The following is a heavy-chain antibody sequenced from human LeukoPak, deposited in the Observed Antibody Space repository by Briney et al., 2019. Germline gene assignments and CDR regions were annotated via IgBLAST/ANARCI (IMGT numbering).Heavy chain of an antibody. CDR1: GGSFSGNY. CDR2: IYYSGST. J-gene: IGHJ6*02. D-gene: IGHD6-13*01. CDR3: ARVGTYYYYGMDV. V-gene: IGHV4-59*01. Sequence: SETLPLTCAVYGGSFSGNYWRWIRQPPGKGLEWIGYIYYSGSTNYNPSLKSRVTISVDTSKNQFSLKLSSVTAADTAVYYCARVGTYYYYGMDVWGQGTTVTVSS.